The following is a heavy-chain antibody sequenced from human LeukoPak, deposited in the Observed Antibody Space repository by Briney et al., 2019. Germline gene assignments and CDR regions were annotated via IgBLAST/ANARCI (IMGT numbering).Heavy chain of an antibody. CDR2: ISYDGSNK. Sequence: GGSPRLSCVASGFTFSRYGMHWVRQAPGKGLEWVALISYDGSNKYYADSVKGRFTISRDNSKNTLYVQMNSLRVEDTAVYYCVKEYYYGSGSYGDYWGQGTLVTVSS. CDR1: GFTFSRYG. D-gene: IGHD3-10*01. J-gene: IGHJ4*02. CDR3: VKEYYYGSGSYGDY. V-gene: IGHV3-30*18.